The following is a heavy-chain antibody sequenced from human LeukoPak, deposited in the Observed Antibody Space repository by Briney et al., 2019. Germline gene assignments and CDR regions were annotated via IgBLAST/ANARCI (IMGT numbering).Heavy chain of an antibody. V-gene: IGHV3-30-3*01. D-gene: IGHD1-26*01. Sequence: GRSLRLSCAASGFTFSSYAMHWVRQAPGKGLEWVAVISYDGSNKYYADSVKGRFTISRDNSKNTLYLQMNSLRAEDTAVYYCAGVVVGDTFDYWGQGTLVTVSS. CDR3: AGVVVGDTFDY. CDR2: ISYDGSNK. CDR1: GFTFSSYA. J-gene: IGHJ4*02.